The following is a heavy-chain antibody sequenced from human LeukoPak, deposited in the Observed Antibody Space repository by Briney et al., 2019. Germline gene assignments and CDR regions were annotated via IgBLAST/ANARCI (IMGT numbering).Heavy chain of an antibody. CDR2: ISYDGSNK. D-gene: IGHD5-12*01. V-gene: IGHV3-30-3*01. CDR3: ARPYDGYDLVPFDY. Sequence: PGRSLRLSCAASGFTFSSYAMHWVRQAPGKGLEWVAVISYDGSNKYYADSVKGRSTISRDNSKNTLYLQMNSLRAEDTAVYYCARPYDGYDLVPFDYWGQGTLVTVSS. CDR1: GFTFSSYA. J-gene: IGHJ4*02.